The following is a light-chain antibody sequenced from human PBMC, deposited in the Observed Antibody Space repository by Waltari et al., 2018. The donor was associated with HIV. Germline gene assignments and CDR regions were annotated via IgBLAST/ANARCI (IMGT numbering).Light chain of an antibody. CDR2: EVS. CDR1: SSAVGDNDS. CDR3: TSYAGRDNLV. Sequence: QSALTQPPSASGPPGQSVTISCTGPSSAVGDNDSVPCYQQTPGKAPKVMIYEVSKRPSGVPDRISGSKAGNTASLTVSGLQAEDEADYFCTSYAGRDNLVFGGGTKLTV. V-gene: IGLV2-8*01. J-gene: IGLJ2*01.